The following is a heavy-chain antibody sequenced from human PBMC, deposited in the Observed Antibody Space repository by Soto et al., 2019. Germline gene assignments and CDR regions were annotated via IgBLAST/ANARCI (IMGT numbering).Heavy chain of an antibody. CDR1: GGTFSSYA. CDR3: ARDETTVTIDYYGMDV. J-gene: IGHJ6*02. CDR2: IIPIFGTA. D-gene: IGHD4-17*01. Sequence: GASVKVSCKASGGTFSSYAISWVRQAPGQGLEWMGGIIPIFGTANYAQKFQGRVTITADESTSTAYMELSSLRSEDTAVYYCARDETTVTIDYYGMDVWGQGTTVTVSS. V-gene: IGHV1-69*13.